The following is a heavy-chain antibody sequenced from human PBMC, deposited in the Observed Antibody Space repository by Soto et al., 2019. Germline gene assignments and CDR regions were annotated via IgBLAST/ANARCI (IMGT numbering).Heavy chain of an antibody. D-gene: IGHD6-13*01. CDR3: AAGGGSSWPYCYYGIDX. Sequence: SWKVSCNASGFTFTSSAVQWVRQARGQRLEWIGWIVVGSGNTNYAHKFQERVNITREMSTSTAYMELSSLRSEDTAVYCCAAGGGSSWPYCYYGIDXWGQGTLVTVS. J-gene: IGHJ6*02. V-gene: IGHV1-58*01. CDR2: IVVGSGNT. CDR1: GFTFTSSA.